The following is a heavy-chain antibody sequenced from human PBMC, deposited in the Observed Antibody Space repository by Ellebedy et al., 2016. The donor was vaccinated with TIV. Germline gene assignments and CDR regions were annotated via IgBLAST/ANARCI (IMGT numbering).Heavy chain of an antibody. D-gene: IGHD1-1*01. J-gene: IGHJ4*02. CDR1: GGSISSGGYS. Sequence: LRLXXAVSGGSISSGGYSWSWIRQPPGKGLEWIGYIYHSGSTYYNPSLKSRVTISVDTSKNQFSLKLSSVTAADTAVYYCAREGEKGTNVFDYWGQGTLVTVSS. CDR3: AREGEKGTNVFDY. CDR2: IYHSGST. V-gene: IGHV4-30-2*01.